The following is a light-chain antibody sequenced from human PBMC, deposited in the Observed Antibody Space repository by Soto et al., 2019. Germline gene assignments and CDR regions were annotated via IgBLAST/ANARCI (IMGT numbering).Light chain of an antibody. V-gene: IGLV2-14*01. CDR2: DVS. Sequence: QSALTQPASVSGSPGQSITISCTGTSSDVGGYNYVSWYQQHPGKAPKLMIYDVSNRPSGVSNRFSGSKSGNTASLTISGLQAEGEADYYCSSYTSSSTVVFGEGTQLTVL. CDR1: SSDVGGYNY. J-gene: IGLJ2*01. CDR3: SSYTSSSTVV.